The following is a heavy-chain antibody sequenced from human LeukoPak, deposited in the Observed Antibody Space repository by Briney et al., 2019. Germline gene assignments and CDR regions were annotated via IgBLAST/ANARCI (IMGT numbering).Heavy chain of an antibody. CDR3: ARGLSGYSGGDDAFDI. J-gene: IGHJ3*02. Sequence: SETLSLTRTVSGDSISSYYWTWIRQPPGKGLEWIGYIYYSGSTNYNPSLKIRVTMSVDTSKNQFSLKLSSVTAADTAMYYCARGLSGYSGGDDAFDIWGQGTMVAVSS. V-gene: IGHV4-59*01. CDR1: GDSISSYY. CDR2: IYYSGST. D-gene: IGHD2-21*01.